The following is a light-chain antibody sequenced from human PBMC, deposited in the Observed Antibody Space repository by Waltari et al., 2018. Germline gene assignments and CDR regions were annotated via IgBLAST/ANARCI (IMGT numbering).Light chain of an antibody. V-gene: IGLV1-47*01. CDR1: SSNTGPTY. Sequence: QSVLTQPPSLSGTPGQRVTISCSGSSSNTGPTYVFWYQQFPGRAPKLLIYLDDHRPSGVPDRFSASKSGSSASLTISGLRPEDEADYHCAGWDDSLTGVVFGGGTKLTV. J-gene: IGLJ2*01. CDR3: AGWDDSLTGVV. CDR2: LDD.